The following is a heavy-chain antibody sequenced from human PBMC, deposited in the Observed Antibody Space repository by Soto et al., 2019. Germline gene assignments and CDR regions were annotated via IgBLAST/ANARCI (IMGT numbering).Heavy chain of an antibody. D-gene: IGHD6-13*01. CDR3: ARAAAGTVYYYYYGMDV. Sequence: GGSLRLSCAASGFTFSSYSMNWVRQAPGKGLEWVSYISSSSSTIYYADSVKGRFTISRDNAKNSLYLQMNSVRDEDTAVYYCARAAAGTVYYYYYGMDVWGQGTTVTVSS. J-gene: IGHJ6*02. CDR1: GFTFSSYS. V-gene: IGHV3-48*02. CDR2: ISSSSSTI.